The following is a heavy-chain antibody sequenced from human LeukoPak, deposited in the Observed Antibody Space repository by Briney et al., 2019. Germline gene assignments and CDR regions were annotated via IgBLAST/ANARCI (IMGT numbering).Heavy chain of an antibody. CDR2: IIPIFGTA. D-gene: IGHD6-6*01. J-gene: IGHJ6*03. CDR1: GGTFSSYA. CDR3: AILHSSSSKFSYYYYMDV. V-gene: IGHV1-69*05. Sequence: ASVKVSCKASGGTFSSYAISWVRQAPGQGLEWMGGIIPIFGTANYAQKFQGRVTITTDESTSTAYMELSSLRSEDTAVYYCAILHSSSSKFSYYYYMDVWGKGTTVTVSS.